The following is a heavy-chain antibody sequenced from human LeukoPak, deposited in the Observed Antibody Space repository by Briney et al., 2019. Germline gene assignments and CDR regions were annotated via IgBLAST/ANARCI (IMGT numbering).Heavy chain of an antibody. V-gene: IGHV4-39*01. Sequence: SETLSLTCTVSGDSINSGSYSWDWIRQPPGKGLEWIGSIYYGGNTCHNPSLKSRVTISVDTSKNQFSLKLSSVTAADTAVYYCARHRGGLPELNWYLDLWGRGTLVTVSS. D-gene: IGHD3-16*01. J-gene: IGHJ2*01. CDR1: GDSINSGSYS. CDR3: ARHRGGLPELNWYLDL. CDR2: IYYGGNT.